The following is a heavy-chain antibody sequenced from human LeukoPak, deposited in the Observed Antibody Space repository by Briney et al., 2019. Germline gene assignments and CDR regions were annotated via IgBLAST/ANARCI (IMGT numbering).Heavy chain of an antibody. D-gene: IGHD6-6*01. V-gene: IGHV4-34*01. CDR3: ARGLVAARPRSGWYMDV. Sequence: SETLSLTCAVYGGSFSGYYWSWIHQPPGKGLEWIGEINHSGSTNYNPSLKSRVTISVDTSKNQFSLKLSSVTAADTAVYYCARGLVAARPRSGWYMDVWGKGTTVTVSS. CDR2: INHSGST. CDR1: GGSFSGYY. J-gene: IGHJ6*03.